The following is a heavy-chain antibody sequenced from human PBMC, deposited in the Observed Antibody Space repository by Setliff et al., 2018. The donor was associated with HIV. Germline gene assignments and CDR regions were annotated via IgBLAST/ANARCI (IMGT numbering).Heavy chain of an antibody. Sequence: ASVKVSCKASGYTFFSYLMHWVRLAPGQGLEWMGWINAGNAKTKYSQKFQGRVTISRDTSASTAYMDLSRLRSEDTAVYYCARELKGVYDSWSSSDPPYYFDNWGQGTLVTVSS. CDR1: GYTFFSYL. CDR2: INAGNAKT. D-gene: IGHD3-3*01. V-gene: IGHV1-3*01. CDR3: ARELKGVYDSWSSSDPPYYFDN. J-gene: IGHJ4*02.